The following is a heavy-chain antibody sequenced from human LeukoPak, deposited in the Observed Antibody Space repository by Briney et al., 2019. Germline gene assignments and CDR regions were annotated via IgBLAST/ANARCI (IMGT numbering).Heavy chain of an antibody. CDR3: ARDGYSFGYGAFDI. J-gene: IGHJ3*02. D-gene: IGHD5-18*01. CDR2: IYNSVST. V-gene: IGHV4-59*01. Sequence: SETLSLTCTVSGGSINNYFWFWIRQSPGKGLEWIGYIYNSVSTSYNPSPKSRVTVSVDTSKNQISLNLSSVTAADTAVYYCARDGYSFGYGAFDIWGQGTMVTVSS. CDR1: GGSINNYF.